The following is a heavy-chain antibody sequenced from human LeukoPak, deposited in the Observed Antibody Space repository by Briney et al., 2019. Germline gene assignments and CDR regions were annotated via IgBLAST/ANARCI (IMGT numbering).Heavy chain of an antibody. CDR3: PRGRSGSRGL. CDR1: GYTFTSYY. V-gene: IGHV1-46*01. CDR2: INPSGGST. J-gene: IGHJ4*02. D-gene: IGHD1-26*01. Sequence: ASVKVSCKASGYTFTSYYMHWVRPAPGQGLEWMGIINPSGGSTHYAQKFQGRVTITRNTSISTAYMQLSSLRSEDRAVYYCPRGRSGSRGLWGQGTLVTVSS.